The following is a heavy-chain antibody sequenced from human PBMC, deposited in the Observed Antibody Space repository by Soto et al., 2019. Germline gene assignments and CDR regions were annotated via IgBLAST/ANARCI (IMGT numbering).Heavy chain of an antibody. CDR3: ARAEADY. CDR2: MTGDGRTT. J-gene: IGHJ4*02. V-gene: IGHV3-74*03. Sequence: GGSLRLSCAASGFTFGDYWMHWVRQPPGKGPEWVSRMTGDGRTTQYADSVKGRFTASRDNAKSTLYLQMNSLRAEDTAVYYCARAEADYWGPGTLVTVSS. CDR1: GFTFGDYW.